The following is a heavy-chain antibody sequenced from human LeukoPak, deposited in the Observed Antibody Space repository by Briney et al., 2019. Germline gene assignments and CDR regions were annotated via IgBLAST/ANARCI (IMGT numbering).Heavy chain of an antibody. J-gene: IGHJ4*02. D-gene: IGHD3-10*01. Sequence: SETLSLTCTVSGGSISSYYWSWIRQPPGKGLEWIGYIYYSGSTNYNPSLKSRVTISVDTSKNQFSLKLSSVTAADTAVYYCARGTTMVRGVIIYFLDYWGQGTPVTVST. V-gene: IGHV4-59*01. CDR3: ARGTTMVRGVIIYFLDY. CDR1: GGSISSYY. CDR2: IYYSGST.